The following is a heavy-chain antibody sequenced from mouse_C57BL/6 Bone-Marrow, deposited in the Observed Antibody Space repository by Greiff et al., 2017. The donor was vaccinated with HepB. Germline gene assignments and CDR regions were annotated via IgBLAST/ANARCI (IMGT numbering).Heavy chain of an antibody. D-gene: IGHD1-1*01. V-gene: IGHV1-54*01. CDR1: GYAFTNYL. J-gene: IGHJ4*01. CDR2: INPGSGGT. Sequence: QVQLQQSGAELVRPGTSVKVSCKASGYAFTNYLIEWVKQRPGQGLEWIGVINPGSGGTNYNEKFKGKATLTVDKSSSTAYMLLSSLTSEDSAVYFCARRRGITTVVARIDYAMDYWGQGTSVTVSS. CDR3: ARRRGITTVVARIDYAMDY.